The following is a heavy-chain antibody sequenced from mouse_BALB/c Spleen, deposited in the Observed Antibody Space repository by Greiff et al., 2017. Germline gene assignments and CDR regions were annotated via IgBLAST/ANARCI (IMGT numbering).Heavy chain of an antibody. CDR2: ISYDGSN. V-gene: IGHV3-6*02. J-gene: IGHJ1*01. Sequence: EVKLMESGPGLVKPSQSLSLTCSVTGYSITSGYYWNWIRQFPGNKLEWMGYISYDGSNNYNPSLKNRISITRDTSKNQFFLKLNSVTTEDTATYYCASYYYGSGGYFDVWGAGTTVTVSS. CDR1: GYSITSGYY. CDR3: ASYYYGSGGYFDV. D-gene: IGHD1-1*01.